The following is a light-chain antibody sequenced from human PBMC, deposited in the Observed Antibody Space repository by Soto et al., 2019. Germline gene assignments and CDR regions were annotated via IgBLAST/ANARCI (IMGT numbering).Light chain of an antibody. CDR3: MQALQTPLT. J-gene: IGLJ2*01. CDR2: EVT. CDR1: GSDVGGYDY. Sequence: QSVLTQPPSASGSPGQSVTISCTGTGSDVGGYDYVSWYQHHPGKAPKVMIYEVTNRASGVPDRFSGSGSGTDFTLKISRVEAEDVGVYYCMQALQTPLTFGGGTK. V-gene: IGLV2-8*01.